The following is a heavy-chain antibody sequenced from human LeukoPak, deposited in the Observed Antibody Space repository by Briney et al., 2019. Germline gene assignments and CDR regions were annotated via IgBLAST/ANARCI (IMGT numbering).Heavy chain of an antibody. CDR2: ISSSGTYL. J-gene: IGHJ4*02. V-gene: IGHV3-21*01. D-gene: IGHD3-3*01. Sequence: GGSLRLSCAASGFTFSNYAMHWVRQAPGKGLEWVSSISSSGTYLYYADSVKGRFTISRDNAKESLYLQMNSLRVEDTAVYFCARGLFGVINPADYWGQGTLVTVSS. CDR1: GFTFSNYA. CDR3: ARGLFGVINPADY.